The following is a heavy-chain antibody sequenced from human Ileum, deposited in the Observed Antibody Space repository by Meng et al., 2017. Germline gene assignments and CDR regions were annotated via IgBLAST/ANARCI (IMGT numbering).Heavy chain of an antibody. Sequence: EVSQWGSGGGLVQAAGSLTLTCAGSGFTFRGDCMGWLRQAPGKGLEWVSSSKNKSDGETTDYAETVKGRFTISTNDSENTVYLQMNSLKAEDKAVYYCTYGNLAGTFFDYWSQGILVTVSS. CDR2: SKNKSDGETT. J-gene: IGHJ4*02. V-gene: IGHV3-15*01. CDR3: TYGNLAGTFFDY. D-gene: IGHD1-1*01. CDR1: GFTFRGDC.